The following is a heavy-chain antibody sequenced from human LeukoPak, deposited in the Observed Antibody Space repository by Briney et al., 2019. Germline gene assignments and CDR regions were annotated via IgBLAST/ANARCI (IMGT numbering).Heavy chain of an antibody. CDR3: ARGAIVASISPAGTDY. D-gene: IGHD3-22*01. Sequence: ASVTVSCKASGYTFTGYYMHWVRQAPGQGLEWMGWINPNSGGTNYAQKFQGRVTMTRDTSISTAYMELSRLRSDDTAVYYCARGAIVASISPAGTDYWGQGTLVTVSS. CDR1: GYTFTGYY. J-gene: IGHJ4*02. CDR2: INPNSGGT. V-gene: IGHV1-2*02.